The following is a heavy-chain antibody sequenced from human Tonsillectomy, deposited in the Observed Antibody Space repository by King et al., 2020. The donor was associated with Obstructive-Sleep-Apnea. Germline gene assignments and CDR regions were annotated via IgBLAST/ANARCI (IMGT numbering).Heavy chain of an antibody. J-gene: IGHJ6*02. V-gene: IGHV3-74*01. D-gene: IGHD3-10*01. CDR2: INSDGSST. CDR3: ASVFGSDYYYYYGMDV. CDR1: GFTFSSYW. Sequence: VQLVESGGGLVQPGGSLRLSCAASGFTFSSYWMHWVRQAPGKGLVWVSRINSDGSSTSYADSVKGRFTISRDNAKNTLYLQMNSLRAEDTAVYYCASVFGSDYYYYYGMDVWGQGTTVTVSS.